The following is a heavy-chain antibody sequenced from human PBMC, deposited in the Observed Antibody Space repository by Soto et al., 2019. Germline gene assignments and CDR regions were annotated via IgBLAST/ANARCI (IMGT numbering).Heavy chain of an antibody. CDR2: ISGSGGST. CDR3: AKDSGSTSCYDY. V-gene: IGHV3-23*01. D-gene: IGHD2-2*01. Sequence: GESLKISCAASGFTFSSYAMSWVRQAPGKGLEWVSAISGSGGSTYYADSVKGRFTISRDNSKNTLYLQMNSLRAEDTAVYYCAKDSGSTSCYDYWGQGTLVTVSS. CDR1: GFTFSSYA. J-gene: IGHJ4*02.